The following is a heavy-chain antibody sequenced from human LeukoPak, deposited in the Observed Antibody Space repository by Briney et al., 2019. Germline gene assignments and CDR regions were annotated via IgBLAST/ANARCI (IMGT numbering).Heavy chain of an antibody. CDR2: IYPGDSDT. D-gene: IGHD4-11*01. CDR3: ARRLTPDNMDV. CDR1: GYRFTTYW. V-gene: IGHV5-51*01. J-gene: IGHJ6*03. Sequence: GASLKISCKGSGYRFTTYWIGWVRQMPGKGLAWMGIIYPGDSDTRYSPSFQGQVTISADKSISTAYLQWSSLKASDTAMYYCARRLTPDNMDVWGKGTSVTVSS.